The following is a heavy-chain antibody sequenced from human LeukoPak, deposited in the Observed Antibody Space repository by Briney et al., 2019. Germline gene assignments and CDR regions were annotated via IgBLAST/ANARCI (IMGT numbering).Heavy chain of an antibody. CDR3: ARPGLRYFDWPKPFDY. J-gene: IGHJ4*02. Sequence: SETLSLTCTVSGGSISSSSYYWGWIRQPPGKGLEWIGSIYYSGSTYYNPSLKSRVTISVDTSKNQFSLKLSSVTAADTAVYYCARPGLRYFDWPKPFDYWGQGTLVTVSS. V-gene: IGHV4-39*01. CDR1: GGSISSSSYY. CDR2: IYYSGST. D-gene: IGHD3-9*01.